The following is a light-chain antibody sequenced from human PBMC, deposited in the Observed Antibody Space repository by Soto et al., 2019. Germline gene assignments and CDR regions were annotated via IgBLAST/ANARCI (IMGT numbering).Light chain of an antibody. CDR3: MQSIRFRT. CDR2: EVS. CDR1: QSLLHSNGRTY. V-gene: IGKV2D-29*01. J-gene: IGKJ2*01. Sequence: DVVMTQTPLSLSVTPGQPASISCKSSQSLLHSNGRTYLFWYLLKPGEPPQVLIYEVSNRFPGVPDRFSGSGSGTDFTLKISRVEAEDVGVYYCMQSIRFRTFGQGKKLEIK.